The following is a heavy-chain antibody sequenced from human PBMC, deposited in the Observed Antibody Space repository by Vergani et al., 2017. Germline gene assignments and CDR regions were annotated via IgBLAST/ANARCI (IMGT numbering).Heavy chain of an antibody. CDR1: GLAVSSYS. CDR3: TRILVSPGDY. V-gene: IGHV3-21*02. J-gene: IGHJ4*02. Sequence: DVQLVESGGGLVKPGGSLRLSCAASGLAVSSYSMNWVRQMPGKGLEWVSSISDSSTYIYYADAVRGRFTISRDNAKTSLFLQMNSLRAEDTAIYYCTRILVSPGDYWGQGILVTVSS. D-gene: IGHD2-21*01. CDR2: ISDSSTYI.